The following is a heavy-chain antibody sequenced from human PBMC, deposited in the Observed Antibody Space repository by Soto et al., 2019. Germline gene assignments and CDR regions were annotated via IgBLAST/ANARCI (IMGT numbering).Heavy chain of an antibody. V-gene: IGHV1-2*02. CDR1: GFTFTDYY. Sequence: GASVKVSCKASGFTFTDYYMHWVRQAPGQGLQWMGWINVNSGNTNYAQNLEGRVTMTRDTSMSTAYMELRSLRSDDTAVYYCARNGQWLDNWFDPWGQGTLVTVSS. CDR2: INVNSGNT. D-gene: IGHD6-19*01. CDR3: ARNGQWLDNWFDP. J-gene: IGHJ5*02.